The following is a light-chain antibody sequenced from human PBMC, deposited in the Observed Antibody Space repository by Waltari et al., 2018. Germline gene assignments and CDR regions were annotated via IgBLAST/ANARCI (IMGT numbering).Light chain of an antibody. CDR3: SSYISSSTLEL. V-gene: IGLV2-14*03. J-gene: IGLJ2*01. Sequence: QSALTQPASVSGSPGQSITISCTGPSSDVGAYNYVSWYQTHPGKAPKLMIFDVSNRPSGVSNRFSGSKSGNTASLTISGLQAEDEAGYYCSSYISSSTLELFGGGTSLTVL. CDR2: DVS. CDR1: SSDVGAYNY.